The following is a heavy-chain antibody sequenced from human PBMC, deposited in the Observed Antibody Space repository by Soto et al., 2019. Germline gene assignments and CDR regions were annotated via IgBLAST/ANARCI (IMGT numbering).Heavy chain of an antibody. V-gene: IGHV1-18*01. J-gene: IGHJ4*02. CDR2: ISAYNGNT. CDR1: GYTFTSYG. CDR3: ARDQYDILTGPNY. D-gene: IGHD3-9*01. Sequence: ASVKVSCKASGYTFTSYGISWVRQAPGQGLEWMGWISAYNGNTNYAQKLQGRVTMTTDTSTSTAYMELRSLRPEDAAVYYCARDQYDILTGPNYWGQGTLVTVSS.